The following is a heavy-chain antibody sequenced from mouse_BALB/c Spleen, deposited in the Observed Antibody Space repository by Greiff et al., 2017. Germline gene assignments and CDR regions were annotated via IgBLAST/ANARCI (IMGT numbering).Heavy chain of an antibody. Sequence: EVQLHHSGPELVKPGASVKMSCKASGYTFTSYVMHWVKQKPGQGLEWIGYINPYNDGTKYNEKFKGKATLTSDKSSSTAYMELSSLTSEDSAVYYCARATMSTTYAMDYWGQGTSVTVSS. CDR3: ARATMSTTYAMDY. D-gene: IGHD2-4*01. CDR2: INPYNDGT. V-gene: IGHV1-14*01. J-gene: IGHJ4*01. CDR1: GYTFTSYV.